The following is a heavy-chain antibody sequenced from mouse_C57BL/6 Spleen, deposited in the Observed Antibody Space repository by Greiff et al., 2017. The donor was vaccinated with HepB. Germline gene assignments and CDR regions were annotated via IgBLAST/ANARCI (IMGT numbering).Heavy chain of an antibody. CDR3: ASDTTVVEPRYYAMDY. J-gene: IGHJ4*01. CDR1: GFTFTDYY. V-gene: IGHV1-36*01. Sequence: EVQLQQSGPVLVKPGPSVKISCKASGFTFTDYYMHWVKQSHGKSLEWIGLVYPYNGGTSYNQKFTGKATLTVDTSSSTAYMELNSLTSEDSAVYYGASDTTVVEPRYYAMDYWGQGTSVTVSS. CDR2: VYPYNGGT. D-gene: IGHD1-1*01.